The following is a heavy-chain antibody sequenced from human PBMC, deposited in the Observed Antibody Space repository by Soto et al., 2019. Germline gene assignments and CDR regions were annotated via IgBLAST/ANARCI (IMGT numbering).Heavy chain of an antibody. CDR2: IKQDGSEK. CDR3: ARGVDY. V-gene: IGHV3-7*01. J-gene: IGHJ4*02. CDR1: GFTFSSCW. Sequence: GGSLRLSCAASGFTFSSCWMSWVRQAPGKGLEWVANIKQDGSEKYYVDSVKGRFTISRDNAKNSLYLQMNSLRAEDTAVYYCARGVDYWGQGTLVTVSS.